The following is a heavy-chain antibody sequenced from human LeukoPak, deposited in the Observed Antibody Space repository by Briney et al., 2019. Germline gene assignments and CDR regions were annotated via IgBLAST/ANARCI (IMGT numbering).Heavy chain of an antibody. D-gene: IGHD2-2*01. CDR3: ARDCSSTSCYVAFDN. CDR1: GYTFTSYG. J-gene: IGHJ3*02. Sequence: ASVKVSCKASGYTFTSYGISWVRQAPGQGLEWMGWISGYNGNTNYPQKVQGRVTMTTDTSTSTAYMELRSLRSDDTAVYYCARDCSSTSCYVAFDNWGQGTMVTVSS. V-gene: IGHV1-18*01. CDR2: ISGYNGNT.